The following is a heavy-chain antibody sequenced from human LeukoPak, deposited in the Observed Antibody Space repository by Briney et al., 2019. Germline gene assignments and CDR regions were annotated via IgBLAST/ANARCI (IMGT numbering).Heavy chain of an antibody. J-gene: IGHJ5*02. CDR3: ARELLVRGVIITINWFDP. V-gene: IGHV3-21*01. Sequence: GGSLRLSCAASGFTFGAYWMNWVRQAPGKGLEWVSSISSSSSYIYYADSVKGRFTISRDSAKNSLYLQMNSLRAEDTAVYYCARELLVRGVIITINWFDPWGQGTLVTVSS. CDR1: GFTFGAYW. CDR2: ISSSSSYI. D-gene: IGHD3-10*01.